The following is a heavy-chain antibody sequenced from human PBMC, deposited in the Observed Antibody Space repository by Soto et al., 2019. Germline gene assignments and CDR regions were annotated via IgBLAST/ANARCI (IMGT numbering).Heavy chain of an antibody. CDR3: ARHPYHPYDNYQYYFDY. J-gene: IGHJ4*02. CDR2: IFPGDSHT. D-gene: IGHD3-22*01. Sequence: PGESLKISCKASGYTFTNSWIGWVRQMPGKGLEWLGIIFPGDSHTRYNPSFQGQVTISADKSISTAYLQWSSLKASDTAMYYCARHPYHPYDNYQYYFDYWGQGALVTVSS. V-gene: IGHV5-51*01. CDR1: GYTFTNSW.